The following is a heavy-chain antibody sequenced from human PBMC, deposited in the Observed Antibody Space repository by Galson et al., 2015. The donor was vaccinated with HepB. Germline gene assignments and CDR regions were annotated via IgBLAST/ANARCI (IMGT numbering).Heavy chain of an antibody. Sequence: SLRLSCAASGFTFSSYEMNWVRQAPGKGLEWVSYISSSGSTIYYADSVKGRFTISRDNAKNSLYLQMNSLRAEDTAVYYCARERRGIVVVPAASGENSWFDPWGQGTLVTVSS. V-gene: IGHV3-48*03. CDR2: ISSSGSTI. D-gene: IGHD2-2*01. CDR3: ARERRGIVVVPAASGENSWFDP. J-gene: IGHJ5*02. CDR1: GFTFSSYE.